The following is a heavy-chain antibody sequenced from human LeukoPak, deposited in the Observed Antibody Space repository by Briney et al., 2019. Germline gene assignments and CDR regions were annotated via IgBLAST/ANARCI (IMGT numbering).Heavy chain of an antibody. CDR1: GGSISSGSYY. Sequence: KPSETLSLTCTVSGGSISSGSYYWGWIRQPPGKGLEWIGSIYYSGSTYYNPSLKSRVTISVDTSKNQFSLKLSSVTAADTAVYYCARALGAFDIWGQGTMVTVSS. J-gene: IGHJ3*02. V-gene: IGHV4-39*01. CDR2: IYYSGST. CDR3: ARALGAFDI.